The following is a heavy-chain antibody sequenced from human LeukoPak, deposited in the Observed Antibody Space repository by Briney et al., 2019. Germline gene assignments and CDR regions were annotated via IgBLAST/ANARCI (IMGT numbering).Heavy chain of an antibody. CDR2: INHSGST. CDR1: GGSFSGYY. Sequence: PETLSLTSAVYGGSFSGYYWSWICQPPRKGLEWIGEINHSGSTNYNPSLKSRVTISVDTSKNQFSLKLSSVTAADTAVYYCARGPNRFHYWGQGTLVTVSS. CDR3: ARGPNRFHY. D-gene: IGHD3-16*02. V-gene: IGHV4-34*01. J-gene: IGHJ4*02.